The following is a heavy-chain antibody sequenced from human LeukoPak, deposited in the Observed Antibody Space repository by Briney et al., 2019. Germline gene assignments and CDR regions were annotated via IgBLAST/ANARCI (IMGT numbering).Heavy chain of an antibody. CDR3: AGAVICPFPVHALYI. CDR1: VGTFCTYA. J-gene: IGHJ3*02. V-gene: IGHV1-69*13. D-gene: IGHD3-16*02. CDR2: IIPIFGTA. Sequence: SVKVSCKALVGTFCTYASSWVRQAPGQGLEWMGGIIPIFGTANYAQKFQGRVTITAVESMSTACVVLRSLRSEDTAVYYCAGAVICPFPVHALYIWGQGTMVTVSS.